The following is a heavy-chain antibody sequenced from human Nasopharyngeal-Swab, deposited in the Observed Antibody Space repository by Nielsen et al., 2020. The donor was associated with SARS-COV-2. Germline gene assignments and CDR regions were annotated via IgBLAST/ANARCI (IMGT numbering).Heavy chain of an antibody. J-gene: IGHJ4*02. D-gene: IGHD2-2*01. CDR2: ISSSSSYI. Sequence: GESLKISCAASGFTFNTYSMNWVRQAPGKGLEWVSSISSSSSYIYYADSVKGRFTISRDNAKNSLYLQMNSLRAEDTAVYYCANAQTDWGQGTLVTVSS. CDR1: GFTFNTYS. CDR3: ANAQTD. V-gene: IGHV3-21*01.